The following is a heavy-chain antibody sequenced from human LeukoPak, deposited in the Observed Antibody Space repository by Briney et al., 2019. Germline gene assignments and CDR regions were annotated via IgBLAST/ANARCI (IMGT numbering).Heavy chain of an antibody. CDR1: GFTFSSYS. J-gene: IGHJ3*02. CDR2: ISSSSSYI. CDR3: ARDQRRSAFDI. Sequence: GGSLRLSCAASGFTFSSYSMIWVRQAPGKGLEWVSSISSSSSYIYYADSVKGRFTISRDNAKNSLYLQMNSLRAEDTAVYYSARDQRRSAFDIWGQGTMVTVSS. V-gene: IGHV3-21*01.